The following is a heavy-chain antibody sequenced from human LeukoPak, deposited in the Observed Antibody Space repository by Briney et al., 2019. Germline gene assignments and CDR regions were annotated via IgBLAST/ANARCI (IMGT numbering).Heavy chain of an antibody. CDR1: GYTFTAYY. V-gene: IGHV1-2*02. J-gene: IGHJ4*02. D-gene: IGHD3-22*01. Sequence: ASLKVSCKTSGYTFTAYYIHWVRQAPGQGLEWMGWINPNSGGTNYAQKFQGRVTMTRDTSISTAYMELSRLRSDDTAVYYCARSYYERSGLDYWGQGTLVTVSS. CDR2: INPNSGGT. CDR3: ARSYYERSGLDY.